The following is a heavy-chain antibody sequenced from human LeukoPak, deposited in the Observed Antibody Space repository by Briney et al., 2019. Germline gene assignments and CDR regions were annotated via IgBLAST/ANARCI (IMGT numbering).Heavy chain of an antibody. V-gene: IGHV4-61*08. CDR3: AKWHERLLAFDS. CDR1: GGSISSGGYY. J-gene: IGHJ4*02. Sequence: SETLSLTCTVSGGSISSGGYYWNWVRQPPGKGLEWIGYIHYTGKNYYNPSLKSRITMSVDTSKSQFSLKLSSVTTADTAVYYCAKWHERLLAFDSWGQGALVTVSS. D-gene: IGHD1-1*01. CDR2: IHYTGKN.